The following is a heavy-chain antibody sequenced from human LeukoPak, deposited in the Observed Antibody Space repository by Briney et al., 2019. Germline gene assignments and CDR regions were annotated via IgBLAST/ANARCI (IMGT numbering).Heavy chain of an antibody. V-gene: IGHV1-18*01. CDR1: GYTFTSYG. CDR2: ISAYNGST. J-gene: IGHJ4*02. CDR3: AGGYYCSGSYSPFDY. Sequence: GASVKVSCKASGYTFTSYGISWVRQAPGQGLEWMGWISAYNGSTNYAQKLQGRVTMTPDTSTSTAYMELRSLRSDDTAVYYCAGGYYCSGSYSPFDYWGQGTLVTVSS. D-gene: IGHD3-10*01.